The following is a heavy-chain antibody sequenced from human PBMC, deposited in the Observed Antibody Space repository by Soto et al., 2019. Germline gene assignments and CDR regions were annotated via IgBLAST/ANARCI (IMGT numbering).Heavy chain of an antibody. Sequence: ASVTVSYKTSGYTLTCYYMHWVLQARGQGIEWMGWINPNRGGTNYAQKVQGRVTRTRDTSISTAYMELSRLRSDDTAVYYCARDVEDYDFWSDLNYWGQGTLVTVS. CDR1: GYTLTCYY. J-gene: IGHJ4*02. CDR3: ARDVEDYDFWSDLNY. V-gene: IGHV1-2*02. CDR2: INPNRGGT. D-gene: IGHD3-3*01.